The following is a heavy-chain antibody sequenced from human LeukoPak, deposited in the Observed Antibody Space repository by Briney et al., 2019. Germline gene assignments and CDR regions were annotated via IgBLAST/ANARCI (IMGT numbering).Heavy chain of an antibody. Sequence: PSETLSLTCSVSGVYFSSSGCYWGWIRQPPGKGLEWIGYIYVTGTRYNPYLQSRVTISADRSRNQFFLKMSSVTAADTAVYYCARHIGGGIEDMDVWGKGTKVIVSS. CDR2: IYVTGT. V-gene: IGHV4-61*05. J-gene: IGHJ6*03. D-gene: IGHD3-16*02. CDR1: GVYFSSSGCY. CDR3: ARHIGGGIEDMDV.